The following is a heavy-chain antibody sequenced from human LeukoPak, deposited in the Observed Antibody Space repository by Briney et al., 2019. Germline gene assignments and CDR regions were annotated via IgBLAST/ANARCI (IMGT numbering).Heavy chain of an antibody. D-gene: IGHD6-19*01. CDR1: GFTFSSYS. V-gene: IGHV3-21*01. Sequence: GGSLRLSCAASGFTFSSYSMNWVRQGPGKGPEWVSSISSSSSYIYYADSVKGRFTIPRDNAKNSLYLQMNSLRAEDTAVYYCARDRGWQDAFDIWGQGTMVTVSS. CDR2: ISSSSSYI. J-gene: IGHJ3*02. CDR3: ARDRGWQDAFDI.